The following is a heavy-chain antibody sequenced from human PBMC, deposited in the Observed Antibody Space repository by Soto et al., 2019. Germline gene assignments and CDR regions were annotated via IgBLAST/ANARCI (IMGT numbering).Heavy chain of an antibody. J-gene: IGHJ4*02. Sequence: QVQLVQSGAEVKKPGASVKVSCRASGYTFTNYGISWVRQAPGQGLEWMGWISGYNGNTNYAQKLQGRVTLTTDISTSTAFLELRSLRSDDTAVYSCARDWPLYSGHELYFDYWGQGTQVTVSS. V-gene: IGHV1-18*01. CDR2: ISGYNGNT. D-gene: IGHD5-12*01. CDR1: GYTFTNYG. CDR3: ARDWPLYSGHELYFDY.